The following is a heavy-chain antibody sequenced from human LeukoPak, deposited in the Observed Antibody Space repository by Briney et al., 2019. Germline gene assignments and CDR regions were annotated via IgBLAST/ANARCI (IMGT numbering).Heavy chain of an antibody. D-gene: IGHD3-10*01. CDR3: ARGRQILRSKYYYGSGSYKGTDPNWFDP. CDR2: INHSGST. Sequence: PSETLSLTCAVYGGSFSGYYWSWIRQPPGKGLEWIGEINHSGSTNYNPSLKSRVTISVDTSKNQFSLKLSSVTAADTAVYYCARGRQILRSKYYYGSGSYKGTDPNWFDPWGQGTLVTVSS. J-gene: IGHJ5*02. CDR1: GGSFSGYY. V-gene: IGHV4-34*01.